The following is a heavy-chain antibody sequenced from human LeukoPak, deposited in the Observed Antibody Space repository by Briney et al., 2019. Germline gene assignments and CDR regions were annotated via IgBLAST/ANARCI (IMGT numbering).Heavy chain of an antibody. Sequence: SETLSLTCTVSGGSISSYYWSWIRQPPGKGLEWIGYIYYSESTNYNPSLKSRVTISVDTSKNQFSLKLSSVTAADTAVYYCARHSQRARPMSWFEPWGQGSLVTVSS. CDR3: ARHSQRARPMSWFEP. CDR2: IYYSEST. CDR1: GGSISSYY. D-gene: IGHD2-2*01. V-gene: IGHV4-59*08. J-gene: IGHJ5*02.